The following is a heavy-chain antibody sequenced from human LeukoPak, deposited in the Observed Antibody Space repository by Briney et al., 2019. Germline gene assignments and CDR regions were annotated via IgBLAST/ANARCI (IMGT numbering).Heavy chain of an antibody. J-gene: IGHJ4*02. Sequence: SVKVSCKASGGTFSSYAISWVRQAPGQGLEWMGGIIPIFGTANYAQKFQGRVTITADESTSTAYMELSSLRSEDTAVYYCAGESRIDYYDSSGYFDYWGQGTLVTVSS. D-gene: IGHD3-22*01. V-gene: IGHV1-69*01. CDR2: IIPIFGTA. CDR3: AGESRIDYYDSSGYFDY. CDR1: GGTFSSYA.